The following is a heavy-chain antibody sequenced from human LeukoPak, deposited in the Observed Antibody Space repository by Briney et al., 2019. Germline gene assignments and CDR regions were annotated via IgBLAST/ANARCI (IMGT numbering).Heavy chain of an antibody. V-gene: IGHV3-74*01. CDR3: ARDGRIAAPGTDLDY. Sequence: GGSLGLSCAASGFSFSSYWMHWVRQAPGKGLVWVSRIKSDGSSTNYADSVKGRFTISRDNAKNTLYLQMNSLRAEDTAVYYCARDGRIAAPGTDLDYWGQGTLVTVSS. D-gene: IGHD6-13*01. CDR1: GFSFSSYW. CDR2: IKSDGSST. J-gene: IGHJ4*02.